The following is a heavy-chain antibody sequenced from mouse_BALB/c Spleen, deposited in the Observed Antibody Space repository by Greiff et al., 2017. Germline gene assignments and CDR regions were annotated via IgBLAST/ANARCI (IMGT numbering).Heavy chain of an antibody. CDR3: ARGDGSSYAMDY. Sequence: LQESGAELVRPATSVKISCKASGYTFTNYWLGWVKQRPGHGLEWIGDIYPGGGYTNYNEKFKGKATLTADTSSSTAYMQLSSLTSEVSAVYFCARGDGSSYAMDYWGQGTSVTVSS. V-gene: IGHV1-63*02. CDR2: IYPGGGYT. CDR1: GYTFTNYW. J-gene: IGHJ4*01. D-gene: IGHD1-1*01.